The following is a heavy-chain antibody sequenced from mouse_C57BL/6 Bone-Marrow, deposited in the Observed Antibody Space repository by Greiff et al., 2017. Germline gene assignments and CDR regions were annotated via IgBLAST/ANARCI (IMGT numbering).Heavy chain of an antibody. D-gene: IGHD1-2*01. CDR1: GFTFSDYY. Sequence: VQRVESGGGLVQPGGSLKLSCAASGFTFSDYYMYWVRQTPEKRLEWVAYISNGGGSTYYPDTVKGRFTSSRDNAKNTLYLQMSRLKSEDTAMYYCARRGYAYYFDYWGQGTTLTVSS. J-gene: IGHJ2*01. CDR2: ISNGGGST. CDR3: ARRGYAYYFDY. V-gene: IGHV5-12*01.